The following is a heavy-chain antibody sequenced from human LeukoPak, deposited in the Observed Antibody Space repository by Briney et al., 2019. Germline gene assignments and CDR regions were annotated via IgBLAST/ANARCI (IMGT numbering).Heavy chain of an antibody. J-gene: IGHJ5*02. Sequence: ASVKVSCKASGYTFTSYGVSWVRQAPGQGLEWMGWISAYNGNTNYAQKFQGRVTMTRDTSISTAYMELSRLRSDDTAVYYCARLSSHYGDYKVDPWGQGTLVTVSS. D-gene: IGHD4-17*01. CDR3: ARLSSHYGDYKVDP. V-gene: IGHV1-18*01. CDR2: ISAYNGNT. CDR1: GYTFTSYG.